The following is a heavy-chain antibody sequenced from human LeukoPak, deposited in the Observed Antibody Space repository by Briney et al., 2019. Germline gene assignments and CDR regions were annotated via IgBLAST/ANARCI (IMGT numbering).Heavy chain of an antibody. J-gene: IGHJ4*02. Sequence: SETLSLTCSVSGGSIRNHFWSWIRQPAGKGLEWIGRIYTSGSTDYKPSLRSRVTMSVDTSRNQFSLKLTSVTAADTAVYYCVRESKTYDGSGYYHDYWGQGTLVTVSS. CDR3: VRESKTYDGSGYYHDY. CDR1: GGSIRNHF. V-gene: IGHV4-4*07. D-gene: IGHD3-22*01. CDR2: IYTSGST.